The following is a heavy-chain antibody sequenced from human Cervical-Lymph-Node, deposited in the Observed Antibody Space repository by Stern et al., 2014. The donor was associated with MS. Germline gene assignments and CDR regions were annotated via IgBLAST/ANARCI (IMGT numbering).Heavy chain of an antibody. J-gene: IGHJ4*02. Sequence: QVQLQESSPGLVKPSQTLSLTCTVSGGSISGAAYYWSWLRQHPGKGLEWIGYIHHSGSTYYNPSLRSRVTISVDTSKNQFSLRLNSVTAADTALYYCARSDRLWGSCDYWGQGTLVTVSS. CDR1: GGSISGAAYY. D-gene: IGHD3-16*01. V-gene: IGHV4-31*03. CDR2: IHHSGST. CDR3: ARSDRLWGSCDY.